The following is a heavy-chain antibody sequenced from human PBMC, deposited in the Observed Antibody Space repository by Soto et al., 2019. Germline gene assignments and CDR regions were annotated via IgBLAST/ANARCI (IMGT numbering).Heavy chain of an antibody. Sequence: PSETLSLTCTVSGGTISISSYYWGWIRQPPGKGLEWIGSIYYSGSTYYNPSLKSRVTISVDTSKNQFSLKLSSVTAAETAVYYCARHLQDYWDSLDYWGQGPLVTVSS. D-gene: IGHD4-17*01. V-gene: IGHV4-39*01. CDR2: IYYSGST. CDR3: ARHLQDYWDSLDY. CDR1: GGTISISSYY. J-gene: IGHJ4*02.